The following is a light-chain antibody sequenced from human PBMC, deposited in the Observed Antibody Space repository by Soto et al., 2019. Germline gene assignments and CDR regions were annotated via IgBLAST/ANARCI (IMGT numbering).Light chain of an antibody. CDR3: EQYDSSPRT. CDR2: GAS. J-gene: IGKJ3*01. CDR1: QSVSSSF. V-gene: IGKV3-20*01. Sequence: EIVLTQSPGTPSLSPGERATLSCRASQSVSSSFLAWYQQKPGQAPRLLIYGASSRATGIPDRFSGSGSGTDFTITISRLEPEDFAVYDCEQYDSSPRTVGAGTKVDIK.